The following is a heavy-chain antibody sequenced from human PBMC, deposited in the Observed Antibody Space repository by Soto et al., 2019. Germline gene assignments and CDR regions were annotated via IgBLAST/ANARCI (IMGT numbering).Heavy chain of an antibody. V-gene: IGHV1-69*13. CDR2: IIPIFGTA. Sequence: ASVKVSCKASGYTFSSYGINWVRQAPGQGLEWLGGIIPIFGTANYAQKFQGRVTITADESTSTAYMELSSLRSEDTAVYYCARAQYYYDSSGYYLPYYYGMDVWGQGTTVTVS. CDR3: ARAQYYYDSSGYYLPYYYGMDV. J-gene: IGHJ6*02. CDR1: GYTFSSYG. D-gene: IGHD3-22*01.